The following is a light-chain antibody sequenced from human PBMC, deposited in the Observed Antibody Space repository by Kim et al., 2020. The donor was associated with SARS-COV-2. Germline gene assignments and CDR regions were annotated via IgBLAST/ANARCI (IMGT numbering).Light chain of an antibody. J-gene: IGLJ3*02. CDR1: SNDVGGYNH. CDR3: SSYTSSSTWV. V-gene: IGLV2-14*03. CDR2: DVS. Sequence: GQSITISCTGTSNDVGGYNHVSWYQQHPGKAPKLMIYDVSNRPSGVSNRFSGSKSGNTASLTISGLQAEGEADYYCSSYTSSSTWVFGGGTQLTVL.